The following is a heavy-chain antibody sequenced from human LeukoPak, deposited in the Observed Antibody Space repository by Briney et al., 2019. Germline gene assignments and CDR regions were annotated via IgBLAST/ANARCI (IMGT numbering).Heavy chain of an antibody. Sequence: GGSLRLSCAASGFTFITYPMHWVRQALGKGLEWVAVTSHDESNKYYADAVKGRFTISRDNSNNTLYLQMNSLRADDTAVYYCARGCGRASCPYYFDYWGQGTLVTVSS. CDR3: ARGCGRASCPYYFDY. CDR1: GFTFITYP. CDR2: TSHDESNK. V-gene: IGHV3-30-3*01. J-gene: IGHJ4*02. D-gene: IGHD2-2*01.